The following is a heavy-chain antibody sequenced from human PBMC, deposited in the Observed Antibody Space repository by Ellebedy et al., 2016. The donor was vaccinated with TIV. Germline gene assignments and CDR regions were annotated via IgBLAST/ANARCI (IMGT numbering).Heavy chain of an antibody. CDR2: IIPIFGTA. Sequence: SVKVSXXASGGTFSSYAISWVRQAPGQGLEWMGGIIPIFGTANYAQKFQGRVTITADKSTSTAYMELSSLRSEDTAVYYCASEERRRNWFDPWGQGTLVTVSS. D-gene: IGHD1-26*01. CDR3: ASEERRRNWFDP. J-gene: IGHJ5*02. CDR1: GGTFSSYA. V-gene: IGHV1-69*06.